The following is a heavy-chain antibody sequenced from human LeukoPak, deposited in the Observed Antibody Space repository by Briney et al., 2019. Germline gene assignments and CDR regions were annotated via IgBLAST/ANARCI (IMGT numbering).Heavy chain of an antibody. J-gene: IGHJ4*02. V-gene: IGHV3-21*01. Sequence: GGSLRLSCAASGFTFSSYSMNWVRQAPGKGLEWVSSISSSSSYIYYADSVKGRFTISRDNAKNSLYLQMNSLRAEDTAVYYCARDGSGSYYNEGFDYWGQGTLVTVSS. CDR2: ISSSSSYI. CDR1: GFTFSSYS. D-gene: IGHD3-10*01. CDR3: ARDGSGSYYNEGFDY.